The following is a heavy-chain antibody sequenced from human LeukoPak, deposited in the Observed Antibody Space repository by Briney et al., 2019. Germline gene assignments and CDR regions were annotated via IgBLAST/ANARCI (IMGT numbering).Heavy chain of an antibody. V-gene: IGHV3-21*01. D-gene: IGHD6-13*01. CDR1: GFTFSSYA. CDR3: ARDLYRSSSWYFAY. J-gene: IGHJ4*02. CDR2: ISSSSSYI. Sequence: GGSLRLSCAASGFTFSSYAMSWVRQAPGKGLEWVSSISSSSSYIYYADSVKGRFTISRDNAKNSLYLQMNSLRAEDTAVYYCARDLYRSSSWYFAYWGQGTLVTVSS.